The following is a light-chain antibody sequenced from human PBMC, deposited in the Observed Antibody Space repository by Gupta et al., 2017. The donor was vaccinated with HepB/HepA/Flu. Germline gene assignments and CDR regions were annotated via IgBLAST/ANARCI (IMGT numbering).Light chain of an antibody. CDR3: RQSLPTPLT. CDR2: LGS. J-gene: IGKJ4*01. CDR1: ESLLHSNGYNF. V-gene: IGKV2-28*01. Sequence: EIVMTQSPLSLPVTPGEPASISCRCSESLLHSNGYNFLDWYLQKPGQSPQLLIYLGSNRASGVPDRFSGSGSGTDFTLKISRVEAADVGVYYCRQSLPTPLTFGGGTKVEIK.